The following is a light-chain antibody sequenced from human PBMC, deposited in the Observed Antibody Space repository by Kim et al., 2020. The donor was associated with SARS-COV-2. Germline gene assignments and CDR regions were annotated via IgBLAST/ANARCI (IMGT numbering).Light chain of an antibody. V-gene: IGKV3-20*01. CDR1: QSVSRTS. J-gene: IGKJ2*01. Sequence: PGERATLSCRPSQSVSRTSLASYQQRPGQAPRLLVHDTSIRATGVPDTFSGSGSGTDFTLTISSLEPEDFAVYYCQHYHSSPPTYTFGQGTRVEI. CDR3: QHYHSSPPTYT. CDR2: DTS.